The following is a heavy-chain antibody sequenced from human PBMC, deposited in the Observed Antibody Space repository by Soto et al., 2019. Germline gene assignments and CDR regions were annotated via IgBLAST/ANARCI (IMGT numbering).Heavy chain of an antibody. J-gene: IGHJ6*03. D-gene: IGHD1-7*01. Sequence: GGSLRLSCAASGFTFSSYSMNWVRQAPGKGLEWVSSISSSSSYIYYADSVKGRFTISRDNAKNSLYLQMNSLRAEDTAVYYCARPAAGITGTTQAHYYYYYMDVWGKGTTVTVSS. CDR2: ISSSSSYI. CDR3: ARPAAGITGTTQAHYYYYYMDV. V-gene: IGHV3-21*01. CDR1: GFTFSSYS.